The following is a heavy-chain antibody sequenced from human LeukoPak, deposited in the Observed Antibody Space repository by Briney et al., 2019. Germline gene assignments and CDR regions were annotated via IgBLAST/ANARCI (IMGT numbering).Heavy chain of an antibody. CDR1: GFTISSQD. V-gene: IGHV3-23*01. CDR3: AKDQSRVGASDPFDS. CDR2: ISGSGAST. D-gene: IGHD1-26*01. J-gene: IGHJ5*01. Sequence: GGSLRLSCAASGFTISSQDMTWVRQAPGKGLEWVSSISGSGASTYYADSVKGRFTISRYNSKNTVYLQMNSLSVEDTAVYYCAKDQSRVGASDPFDSWGQGTLVTVSS.